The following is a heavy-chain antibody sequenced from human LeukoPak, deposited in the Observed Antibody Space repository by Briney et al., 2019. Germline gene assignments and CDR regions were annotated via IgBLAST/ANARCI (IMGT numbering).Heavy chain of an antibody. V-gene: IGHV4-39*07. CDR3: ARTGGSFYFYYYMDV. CDR2: IHYTGST. Sequence: SETLSLTCTGSGGSIRSSNYNWGWIRQPPGKGLEGIGSIHYTGSTYHNPSLKSRVTISVDTSKNKFSLKLSSVTAADTALYYCARTGGSFYFYYYMDVWGKGTTVTVSS. J-gene: IGHJ6*03. CDR1: GGSIRSSNYN. D-gene: IGHD1-26*01.